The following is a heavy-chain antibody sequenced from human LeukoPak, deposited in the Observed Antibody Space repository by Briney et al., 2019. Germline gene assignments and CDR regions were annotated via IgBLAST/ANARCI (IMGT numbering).Heavy chain of an antibody. Sequence: ASVTVSFKASGYTFTSYDINWVRQATGQGLEWMGWMNPNSGNTGYAQKFQGRVTMTRNTSISTAYMELSSLRSEDTAVYYCARARGSIAARRGNWFDPWGQGALVTVSS. CDR2: MNPNSGNT. CDR1: GYTFTSYD. D-gene: IGHD6-6*01. J-gene: IGHJ5*02. V-gene: IGHV1-8*01. CDR3: ARARGSIAARRGNWFDP.